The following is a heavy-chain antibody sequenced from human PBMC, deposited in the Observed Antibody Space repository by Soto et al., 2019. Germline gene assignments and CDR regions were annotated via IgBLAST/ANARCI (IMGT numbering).Heavy chain of an antibody. CDR2: IYYSGST. CDR1: GGSISSSSYY. V-gene: IGHV4-39*01. CDR3: ASGRAVADIDY. J-gene: IGHJ4*02. D-gene: IGHD6-19*01. Sequence: SETLCLTCTVSGGSISSSSYYWGWIRQPPGKGLEWIGSIYYSGSTYYNPSLKSRVTISVDTSKNQFSLKLSSVTAADTAVYYCASGRAVADIDYWGQGTLVIVSS.